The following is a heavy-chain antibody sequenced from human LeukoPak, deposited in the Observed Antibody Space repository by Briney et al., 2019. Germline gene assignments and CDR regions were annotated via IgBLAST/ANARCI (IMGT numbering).Heavy chain of an antibody. CDR2: IIPIFGTA. Sequence: SVKVSCKASGGTFSSYAISWVRQAPGQGLEWMGGIIPIFGTANYAQKFQGRVTITADESTSTAYMELSSLRSEDTAVYYCARDGVDREAVAGLLLDADWGQGTLVTVSS. CDR3: ARDGVDREAVAGLLLDAD. V-gene: IGHV1-69*13. D-gene: IGHD6-19*01. J-gene: IGHJ4*02. CDR1: GGTFSSYA.